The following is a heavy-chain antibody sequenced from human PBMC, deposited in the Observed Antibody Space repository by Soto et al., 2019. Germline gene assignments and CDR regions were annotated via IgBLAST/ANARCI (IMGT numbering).Heavy chain of an antibody. V-gene: IGHV3-23*01. Sequence: EVQLLESGGSLVQPGGSLRLSCAASGFTFSSYDMHWVRQAPGGGLEWVSGVGTSGGSTFYADSVKGRFTISRDNSKNSLYLQMNSLRAEDTAVYYCARKEGYCGGGCCYLLYWGQGTLVTVSS. CDR3: ARKEGYCGGGCCYLLY. D-gene: IGHD2-15*01. CDR1: GFTFSSYD. J-gene: IGHJ4*02. CDR2: VGTSGGST.